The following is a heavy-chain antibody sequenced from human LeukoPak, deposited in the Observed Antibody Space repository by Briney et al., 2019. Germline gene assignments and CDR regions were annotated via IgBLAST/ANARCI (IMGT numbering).Heavy chain of an antibody. V-gene: IGHV3-15*01. D-gene: IGHD6-19*01. CDR2: IKSKTDGGTT. Sequence: GGSLRLSCAASGFTFSSYGMSWVRQAPGKGLEWVGRIKSKTDGGTTDYAAPVKGRFTISRDDSKNTLYLQMNSLKTEDTAVYYCTTDPWAGIAVAGQIWDYWGQGTLVTVSS. J-gene: IGHJ4*02. CDR1: GFTFSSYG. CDR3: TTDPWAGIAVAGQIWDY.